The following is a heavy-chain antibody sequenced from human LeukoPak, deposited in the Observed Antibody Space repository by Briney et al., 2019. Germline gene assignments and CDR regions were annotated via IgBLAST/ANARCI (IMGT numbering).Heavy chain of an antibody. Sequence: GGSLRLSCAASGFTFDDYAMHWVRQAPGKGLEWVSGISWNSGSIGYADSVKGRFTISRDNAKNSLYLQMNSLRAEDTALYYCAKDSRHLPWGGYYFDYWGQGTLVTVSS. CDR3: AKDSRHLPWGGYYFDY. CDR2: ISWNSGSI. D-gene: IGHD3-16*01. CDR1: GFTFDDYA. V-gene: IGHV3-9*01. J-gene: IGHJ4*02.